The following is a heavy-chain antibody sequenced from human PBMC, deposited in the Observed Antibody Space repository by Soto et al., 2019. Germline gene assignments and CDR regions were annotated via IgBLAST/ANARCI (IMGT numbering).Heavy chain of an antibody. CDR3: ARDTREADDYYYYYYMDV. V-gene: IGHV3-66*01. J-gene: IGHJ6*03. CDR1: GFTVSSNY. D-gene: IGHD4-17*01. CDR2: IYSGGST. Sequence: GGSLRLSCAASGFTVSSNYMSWVRQAPGKGLEWVSVIYSGGSTYYADSVKGRFTISRDNSKNTLYLQMNSLRAEDTAVYYCARDTREADDYYYYYYMDVWGKGTTVTVSS.